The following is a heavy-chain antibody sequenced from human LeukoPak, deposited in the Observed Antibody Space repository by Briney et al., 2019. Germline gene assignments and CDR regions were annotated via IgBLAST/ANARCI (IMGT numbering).Heavy chain of an antibody. CDR3: ARGGPYDFWSGYYYYYYMDV. J-gene: IGHJ6*03. CDR1: GGSISSSSYY. D-gene: IGHD3-3*01. Sequence: SETLSLTCTVSGGSISSSSYYWGWIRQPPGKGLEWIGSIYYSGSTYYNPSLKSRVTISVDTSKNQFSLKLSSVTAADTAVYYCARGGPYDFWSGYYYYYYMDVWGKGTTVTVSS. CDR2: IYYSGST. V-gene: IGHV4-39*07.